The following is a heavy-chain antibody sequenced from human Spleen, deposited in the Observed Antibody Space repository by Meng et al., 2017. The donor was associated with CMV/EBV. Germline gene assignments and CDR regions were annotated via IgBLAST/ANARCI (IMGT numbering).Heavy chain of an antibody. V-gene: IGHV1-69*05. CDR2: IIPIFGTA. Sequence: YASSWVRQAHGQGLEWMGGIIPIFGTANYEQKFQGRVTITTDESRSIAYMELSSLRSEDTAVYYCARIGFCSGTTCYTGDYSSRHFDYWGQGTLVTVSS. D-gene: IGHD2-2*02. CDR3: ARIGFCSGTTCYTGDYSSRHFDY. J-gene: IGHJ4*02. CDR1: YA.